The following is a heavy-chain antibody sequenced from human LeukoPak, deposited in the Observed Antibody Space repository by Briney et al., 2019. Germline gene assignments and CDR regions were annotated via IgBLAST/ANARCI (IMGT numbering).Heavy chain of an antibody. Sequence: GGSLRLSCAASGFTFSNFAMSWVRQAPXXXXXXXSAISGSGSTYYATSVKGRFTISRDNSRNTLSLQMNSLGGEDTAVYYCAKXHTSTSCQFFDYWGQGTLATVSS. CDR2: ISGSGST. D-gene: IGHD2-2*01. CDR3: AKXHTSTSCQFFDY. V-gene: IGHV3-23*01. J-gene: IGHJ4*02. CDR1: GFTFSNFA.